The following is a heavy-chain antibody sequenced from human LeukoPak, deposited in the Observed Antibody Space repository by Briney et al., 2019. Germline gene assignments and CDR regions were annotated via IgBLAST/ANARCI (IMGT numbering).Heavy chain of an antibody. J-gene: IGHJ4*02. CDR3: AGHHQAYSRTY. Sequence: GGSLRLSCAASGFTFSSFWMHWVRQAPGKGLVWVSRIDIDTTYADSVKDRFTISRDNAKNTLYLQMNSLRAEDTAVYYCAGHHQAYSRTYWGQGTLVTVSS. D-gene: IGHD6-13*01. CDR2: IDIDT. CDR1: GFTFSSFW. V-gene: IGHV3-74*01.